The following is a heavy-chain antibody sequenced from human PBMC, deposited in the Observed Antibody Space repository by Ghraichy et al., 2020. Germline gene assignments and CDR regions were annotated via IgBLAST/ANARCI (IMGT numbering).Heavy chain of an antibody. Sequence: ASVKVSCKASGYTFTSYYMHWVRQAPGQGLEWMGIINPSGGSTSYAQKFQDRVTMTRDTSTSTVYMELSSLRSEDTAVYYCARDSLAYGNYYYYGMDVWGQGTTVTVSS. CDR3: ARDSLAYGNYYYYGMDV. D-gene: IGHD4-17*01. CDR2: INPSGGST. V-gene: IGHV1-46*01. J-gene: IGHJ6*02. CDR1: GYTFTSYY.